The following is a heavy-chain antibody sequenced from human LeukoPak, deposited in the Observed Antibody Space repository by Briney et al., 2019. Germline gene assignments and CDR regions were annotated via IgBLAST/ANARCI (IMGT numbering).Heavy chain of an antibody. V-gene: IGHV4-39*01. D-gene: IGHD5-12*01. CDR1: GGSISSSRYY. CDR2: IYYSGST. J-gene: IGHJ3*02. Sequence: SETLSLTCTVSGGSISSSRYYWGWIRQPPGKWLEWIGNIYYSGSTYYSPSLKSRVTMSADTSKNQFSLKLSSVTAADTAVYYCARLGGYSGYDVALGDFDIWGQGTMVTVSS. CDR3: ARLGGYSGYDVALGDFDI.